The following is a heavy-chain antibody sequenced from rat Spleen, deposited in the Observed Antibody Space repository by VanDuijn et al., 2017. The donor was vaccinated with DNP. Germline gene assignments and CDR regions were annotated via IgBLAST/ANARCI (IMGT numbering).Heavy chain of an antibody. D-gene: IGHD1-9*01. V-gene: IGHV3-1*01. J-gene: IGHJ1*01. CDR2: ISYSGST. CDR3: ARGVSSYYGYNSYWYFDF. CDR1: GYSITSNY. Sequence: EVQLQESGPGLVKPSQSLSLTCSVTGYSITSNYWGWIRKFPGNKLEYIGHISYSGSTNYNPALKSRLSITRDTSKNQFFLQLNSLTTEDTATYYCARGVSSYYGYNSYWYFDFWGPGTMVTVSS.